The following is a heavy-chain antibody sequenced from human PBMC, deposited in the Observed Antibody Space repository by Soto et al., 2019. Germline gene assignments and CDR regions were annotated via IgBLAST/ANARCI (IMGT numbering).Heavy chain of an antibody. V-gene: IGHV1-69*02. CDR1: GGTFSSYP. CDR3: AAARVKLGYYYYMDV. CDR2: IIPVLGIA. D-gene: IGHD6-25*01. J-gene: IGHJ6*03. Sequence: SVKVSCKASGGTFSSYPISWVRQAPGQGLEWMGRIIPVLGIASYAQKFQGRVTITADKSTSTAYMELSSLRSEDTAVYYCAAARVKLGYYYYMDVWGKGTTVTVSS.